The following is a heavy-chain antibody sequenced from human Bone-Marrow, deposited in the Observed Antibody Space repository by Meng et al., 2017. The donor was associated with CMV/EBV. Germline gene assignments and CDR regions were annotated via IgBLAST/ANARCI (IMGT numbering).Heavy chain of an antibody. V-gene: IGHV3-9*01. Sequence: SLKISCAASGFTFDDYAMHWVRQAPGKGLEWVSGISWNSGSIGYADSVKGRFTISRDNAKNSLYLQMNSLRAEDTALYYCARLYCSSTSCWGAFDIWGQGTMVTVSS. J-gene: IGHJ3*02. D-gene: IGHD2-2*01. CDR1: GFTFDDYA. CDR3: ARLYCSSTSCWGAFDI. CDR2: ISWNSGSI.